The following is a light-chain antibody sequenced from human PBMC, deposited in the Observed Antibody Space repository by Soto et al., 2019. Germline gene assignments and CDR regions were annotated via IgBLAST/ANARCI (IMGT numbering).Light chain of an antibody. CDR1: SSDVGGYNY. Sequence: QSALTQPRSVSGSPGQSVTISCTGTSSDVGGYNYVSWYQQHPGKASTVMIDDVSERPSGVPDRFAGSKSSNTASLTISGTQAEDEADYYCCSYAGSPRYVFGTGTKLTVL. V-gene: IGLV2-11*01. CDR3: CSYAGSPRYV. J-gene: IGLJ1*01. CDR2: DVS.